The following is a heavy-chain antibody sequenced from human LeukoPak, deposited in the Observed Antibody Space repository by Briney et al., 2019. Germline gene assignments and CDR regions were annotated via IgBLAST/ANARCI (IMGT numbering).Heavy chain of an antibody. Sequence: GGPLSPSCAASGFTFSGYSMNLVRPAPGKGLEWVSSISSSSSYIYYADSVKGRFTISRDNAKNSLYLQMNSLRAEDTAVYYCAREEGYSSSWGQGTLVTVSS. CDR3: AREEGYSSS. J-gene: IGHJ4*02. V-gene: IGHV3-21*01. CDR1: GFTFSGYS. D-gene: IGHD6-13*01. CDR2: ISSSSSYI.